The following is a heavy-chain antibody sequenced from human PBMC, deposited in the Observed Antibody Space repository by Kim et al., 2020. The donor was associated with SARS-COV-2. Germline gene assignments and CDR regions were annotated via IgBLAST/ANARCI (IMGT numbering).Heavy chain of an antibody. J-gene: IGHJ5*02. CDR3: ARGGLLWFGEKENNWFDP. V-gene: IGHV3-53*01. D-gene: IGHD3-10*01. Sequence: KGRFTISRDNSKNTLYLQMNSLRAEDTAVYYCARGGLLWFGEKENNWFDPWGQGTLVTVSS.